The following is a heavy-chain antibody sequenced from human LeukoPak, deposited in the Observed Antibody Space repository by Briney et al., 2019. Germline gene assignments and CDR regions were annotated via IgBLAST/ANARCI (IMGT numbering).Heavy chain of an antibody. D-gene: IGHD3-3*01. V-gene: IGHV1-2*02. CDR1: GYTFTCYY. CDR2: INPNNGDT. J-gene: IGHJ4*02. Sequence: GASVKVSFKASGYTFTCYYMHWVRQAPGQGLEWMGWINPNNGDTYDAQKFQGRVNMTRDPSISTAYMELSRLRSDDPAVYYCTRVKYDFWNGYYDYWGQGVQVTVSS. CDR3: TRVKYDFWNGYYDY.